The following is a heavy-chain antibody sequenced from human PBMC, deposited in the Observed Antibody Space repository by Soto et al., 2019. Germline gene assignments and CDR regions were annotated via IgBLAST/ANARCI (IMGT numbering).Heavy chain of an antibody. V-gene: IGHV1-2*04. D-gene: IGHD2-2*01. Sequence: AAVKVSCKASGYTFTGYYMHWVRQAPGQGLEWMGWINPNSGGTNYAQKFQGWVTMTRDTSISTAYMELSRLRSDDTAVYYCARQGDQLGDSYYYYYGMDVWGQRTTVTAP. CDR3: ARQGDQLGDSYYYYYGMDV. CDR1: GYTFTGYY. J-gene: IGHJ6*02. CDR2: INPNSGGT.